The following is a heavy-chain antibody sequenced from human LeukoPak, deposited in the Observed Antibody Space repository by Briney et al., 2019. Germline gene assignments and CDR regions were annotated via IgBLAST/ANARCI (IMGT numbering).Heavy chain of an antibody. CDR1: GGTFSSYA. V-gene: IGHV1-69*13. J-gene: IGHJ6*03. CDR3: ARKGYSGYDLSYYMDV. CDR2: IIPIFGRA. Sequence: ASVKVSCTSSGGTFSSYAISWVRQAPGQGLEWMGGIIPIFGRANYAQKFQGRVTITADESTSTAYMELSSLRSEDTAVYYCARKGYSGYDLSYYMDVWGKGTTVTVSS. D-gene: IGHD5-12*01.